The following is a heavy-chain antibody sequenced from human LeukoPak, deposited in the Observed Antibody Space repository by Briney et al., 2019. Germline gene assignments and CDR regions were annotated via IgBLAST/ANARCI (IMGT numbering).Heavy chain of an antibody. D-gene: IGHD5-24*01. Sequence: GGSLRLSCAASGFNVSGDYMSWVRQAPGKGLEWVSVIYSGGSSYYADSVKGRFTISRDNSKNTVYLQMNRLRAEDTAVYYCARDRGHRDYDCWGQGTLVTVSS. V-gene: IGHV3-53*01. J-gene: IGHJ4*02. CDR2: IYSGGSS. CDR3: ARDRGHRDYDC. CDR1: GFNVSGDY.